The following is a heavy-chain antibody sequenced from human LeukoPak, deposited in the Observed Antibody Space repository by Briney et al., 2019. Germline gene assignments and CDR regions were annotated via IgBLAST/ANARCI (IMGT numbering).Heavy chain of an antibody. CDR2: IKSKTDGETT. J-gene: IGHJ4*02. CDR1: GFTFTNAW. D-gene: IGHD3-10*01. Sequence: RPGGSLRLSCVDSGFTFTNAWMSWVRQAPGKGLEWIGRIKSKTDGETTNYAEPVRGRFTISRDDSKSAVYLQMSSLKIEDTAVYYCTTDLGTYYHGSQRLIPIDYWGQGTLVTVSS. CDR3: TTDLGTYYHGSQRLIPIDY. V-gene: IGHV3-15*01.